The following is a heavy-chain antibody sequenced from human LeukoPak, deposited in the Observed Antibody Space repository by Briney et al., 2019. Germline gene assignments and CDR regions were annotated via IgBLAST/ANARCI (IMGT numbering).Heavy chain of an antibody. CDR2: MNPNSGNT. J-gene: IGHJ5*02. V-gene: IGHV1-8*03. CDR3: ARTMVRGVREQFDP. CDR1: GYTFISYD. Sequence: ASVKVSCKASGYTFISYDINWVRQATGQGLEWMGWMNPNSGNTGYAQKFQGRVTITRNTSISTAYMELSSLRSEDTAVYYCARTMVRGVREQFDPWGQGTLVTVSS. D-gene: IGHD3-10*01.